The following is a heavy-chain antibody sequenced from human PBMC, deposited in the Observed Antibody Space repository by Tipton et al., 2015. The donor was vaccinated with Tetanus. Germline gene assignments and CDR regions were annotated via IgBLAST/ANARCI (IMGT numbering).Heavy chain of an antibody. CDR3: ARDVWRYYDSSGYQDHDAFDI. CDR2: IYTSGST. D-gene: IGHD3-22*01. Sequence: TLSLTCTVSGGSISTYYWSWIRQPAGKGLEWIGRIYTSGSTNYNPSLKRRVTMSVDTSNNQFSLKLSSVTAADTAAYYCARDVWRYYDSSGYQDHDAFDIWGQGTMVTVSS. CDR1: GGSISTYY. J-gene: IGHJ3*02. V-gene: IGHV4-4*07.